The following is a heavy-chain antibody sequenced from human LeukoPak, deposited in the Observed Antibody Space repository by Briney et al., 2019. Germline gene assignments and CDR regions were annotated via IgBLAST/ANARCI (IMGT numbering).Heavy chain of an antibody. CDR3: ACLRGMDV. Sequence: PGGSLSPSCAASGFTVSSNYMSWVRQAPGEGLEWVSVIYSGDSTYYAASVKGRFTISRDNSKNTLYLQMNSLRAEDTAVYYCACLRGMDVWGKGTTVTVSS. CDR1: GFTVSSNY. CDR2: IYSGDST. V-gene: IGHV3-53*01. J-gene: IGHJ6*03.